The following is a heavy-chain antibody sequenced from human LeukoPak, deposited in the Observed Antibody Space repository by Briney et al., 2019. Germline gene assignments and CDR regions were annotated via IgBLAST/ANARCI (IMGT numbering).Heavy chain of an antibody. CDR1: GFTVSSNC. V-gene: IGHV3-7*03. J-gene: IGHJ6*02. CDR3: ARNNGMDV. Sequence: GGSLRLSCAASGFTVSSNCVSWVRQVPGRGPGWVANVNRDGSETYYLDSVKGRFTISKDNAKNSLYLQMNSLRAEDTALYHCARNNGMDVWGQGTTVIVSS. CDR2: VNRDGSET.